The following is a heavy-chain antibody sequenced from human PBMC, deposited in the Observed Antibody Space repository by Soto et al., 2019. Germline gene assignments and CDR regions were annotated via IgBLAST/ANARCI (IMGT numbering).Heavy chain of an antibody. V-gene: IGHV1-69*13. Sequence: GASVKVSCKASRCTLSSYAISWVRQAPGQGLEWMGVIIPIFVTANYAQKFQGRGTITADESKSTAYMELSSRRSEDTAVYYCASGYSYGGKYYYYFDYWGQGTLVTV. CDR3: ASGYSYGGKYYYYFDY. D-gene: IGHD5-18*01. CDR1: RCTLSSYA. CDR2: IIPIFVTA. J-gene: IGHJ4*02.